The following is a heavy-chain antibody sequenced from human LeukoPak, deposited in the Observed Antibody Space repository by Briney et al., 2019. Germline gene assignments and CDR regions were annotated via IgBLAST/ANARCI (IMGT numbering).Heavy chain of an antibody. CDR1: GFTFSSYS. V-gene: IGHV3-21*01. CDR3: ARDSLAGIVVVPAAMRAFDI. Sequence: GGSLRLSCAASGFTFSSYSMTWVRQAPGKGLEWVSSISSSSSYIYYADSVKGRFTISRDNAKNSLYLQMNSLRAEDTAVYYCARDSLAGIVVVPAAMRAFDIWGQGTMVTVSS. D-gene: IGHD2-2*01. CDR2: ISSSSSYI. J-gene: IGHJ3*02.